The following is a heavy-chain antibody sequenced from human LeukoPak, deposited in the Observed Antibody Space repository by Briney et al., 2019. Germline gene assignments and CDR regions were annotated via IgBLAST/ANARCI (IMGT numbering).Heavy chain of an antibody. J-gene: IGHJ4*02. CDR3: ARRSTSCYAFDY. D-gene: IGHD2-2*01. Sequence: GGSLRLSCAASGFTFSSYGMHWVRQAPGKGLEWVAVIWYDRSNKYYADSVRGRFTISRDNSKNTLYLQMNSLRAEDTAVYYCARRSTSCYAFDYWGQGTLVTVSS. CDR2: IWYDRSNK. CDR1: GFTFSSYG. V-gene: IGHV3-33*08.